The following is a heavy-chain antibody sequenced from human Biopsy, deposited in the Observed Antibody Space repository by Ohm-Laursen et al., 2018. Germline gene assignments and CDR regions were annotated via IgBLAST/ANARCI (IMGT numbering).Heavy chain of an antibody. Sequence: GTLSLTCAVFGKTFSDYQWSWIRQPPGKGLEWIGQINQAGTTNYNPSLKSRVSISADTSKYEFSLRLTSVTAADTAVYLCSNEVHGRDYWGLGAQVTVSS. CDR1: GKTFSDYQ. V-gene: IGHV4-34*08. D-gene: IGHD2-15*01. CDR2: INQAGTT. J-gene: IGHJ4*02. CDR3: SNEVHGRDY.